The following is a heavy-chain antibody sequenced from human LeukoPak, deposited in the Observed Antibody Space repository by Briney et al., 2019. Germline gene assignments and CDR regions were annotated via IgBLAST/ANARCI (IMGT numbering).Heavy chain of an antibody. CDR3: AREVPLLWFRELKT. Sequence: SETLSLTCAVYGGSFSGYYWSWIRQPPGKGLEWIVEINHSGSTNYNPSLKSRVTISVDTSKNQFSLKLSSVTAADTAVYYCAREVPLLWFRELKTWGEGTLVTVSS. V-gene: IGHV4-34*01. CDR1: GGSFSGYY. CDR2: INHSGST. D-gene: IGHD3-10*01. J-gene: IGHJ5*02.